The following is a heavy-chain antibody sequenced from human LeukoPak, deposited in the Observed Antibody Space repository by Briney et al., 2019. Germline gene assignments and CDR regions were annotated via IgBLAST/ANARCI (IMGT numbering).Heavy chain of an antibody. D-gene: IGHD3-3*01. CDR1: GYTLTELS. V-gene: IGHV1-24*01. Sequence: GASVKVSCTVSGYTLTELSMHWVRQAPGKGLEWMGGFDPEDGGTIYAQKFQGRVTMTEDTSTDTAYMELSSLRSEDTAVYYCATSSTVLEWLPGDYWGQGTLVTVSS. CDR2: FDPEDGGT. J-gene: IGHJ4*02. CDR3: ATSSTVLEWLPGDY.